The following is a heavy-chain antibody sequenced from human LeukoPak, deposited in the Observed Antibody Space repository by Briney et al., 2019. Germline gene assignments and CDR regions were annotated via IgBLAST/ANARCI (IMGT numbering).Heavy chain of an antibody. V-gene: IGHV1-18*01. CDR1: GYTFTSYG. CDR3: ATGPAPSVSSGWYYFDY. D-gene: IGHD6-19*01. J-gene: IGHJ4*02. CDR2: ISAYNGNT. Sequence: ASVKVSCKASGYTFTSYGISWVRQAPGQGLEWMGWISAYNGNTNYAQKLQGRVTMTTDTSTSTAYMELRSLRSDDTAVYYCATGPAPSVSSGWYYFDYWGQGTLVTVSS.